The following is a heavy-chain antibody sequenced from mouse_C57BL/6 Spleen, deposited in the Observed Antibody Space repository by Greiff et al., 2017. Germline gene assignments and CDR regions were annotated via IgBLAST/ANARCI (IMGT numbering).Heavy chain of an antibody. J-gene: IGHJ4*01. D-gene: IGHD2-5*01. V-gene: IGHV1-64*01. CDR2: IHPNSGST. CDR1: GYTFTSYW. CDR3: ARGGYSNYDAMDY. Sequence: QVQLQQPGAELVRPGASVKLSCKASGYTFTSYWMHWVKQRPGQGLEWIGMIHPNSGSTNYNEKFKSKATLTVDKSSSTASMQLRSLTSEDSAVYYCARGGYSNYDAMDYWGQGTSVTVSS.